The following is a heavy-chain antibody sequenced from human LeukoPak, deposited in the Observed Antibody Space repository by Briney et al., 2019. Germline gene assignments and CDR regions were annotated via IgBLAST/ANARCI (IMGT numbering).Heavy chain of an antibody. CDR1: GFIFSSYS. CDR2: INSGSTTI. V-gene: IGHV3-48*01. CDR3: ARDSPRLSY. Sequence: GGSLRLSCEASGFIFSSYSMNWVRQAPGKGLEWISKINSGSTTIYYKDSVRGRFTISRDNAKNSLSLQMNNLRVEVTAVYYCARDSPRLSYWGQGTLVTVSS. J-gene: IGHJ4*02.